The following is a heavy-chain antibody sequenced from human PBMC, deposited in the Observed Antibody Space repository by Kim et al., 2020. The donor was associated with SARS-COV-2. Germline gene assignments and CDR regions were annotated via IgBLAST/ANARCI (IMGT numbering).Heavy chain of an antibody. J-gene: IGHJ6*02. V-gene: IGHV6-1*01. D-gene: IGHD2-2*01. CDR2: TYYRSKWYN. CDR1: GDSVSSNSAA. CDR3: ARDVAVPAAIPGYYYYGMDV. Sequence: SQTLSLTCAISGDSVSSNSAAWNWIRQSPSRGLVWLGRTYYRSKWYNDYAVSVKSRITINPDTSKNQFSLQLNSVTPEDTAVYYCARDVAVPAAIPGYYYYGMDVWGQGTTVTVSS.